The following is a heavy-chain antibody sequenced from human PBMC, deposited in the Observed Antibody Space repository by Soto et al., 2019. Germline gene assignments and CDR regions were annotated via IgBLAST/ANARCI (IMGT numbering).Heavy chain of an antibody. CDR1: GFTFSSYG. D-gene: IGHD3-22*01. J-gene: IGHJ5*02. CDR3: AKDSEYYYDSSGDNWFDP. CDR2: ISYDGSNK. V-gene: IGHV3-30*18. Sequence: ESGGGVVQPGRSLRLSCAASGFTFSSYGMHWVRQAPGKGLEWVAVISYDGSNKYYADSVKGRFTISRDNSKNTLYLQMNSLRAEDTAVYYCAKDSEYYYDSSGDNWFDPWGQGTLVTVSS.